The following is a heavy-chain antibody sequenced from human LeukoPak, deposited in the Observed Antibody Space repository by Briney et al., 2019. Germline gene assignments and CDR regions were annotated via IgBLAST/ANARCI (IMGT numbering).Heavy chain of an antibody. J-gene: IGHJ3*02. CDR2: ISWNSGSI. V-gene: IGHV3-9*03. Sequence: GGSLSLSCAASGFTFDDYAMHWVRQAPGKGLEWVSGISWNSGSIGYADSVKGRFTISRDDAKNSLYLQMNSLRAEDMALYYCAKDYEGAFDIWGQGTMVTVSS. CDR3: AKDYEGAFDI. CDR1: GFTFDDYA. D-gene: IGHD5-12*01.